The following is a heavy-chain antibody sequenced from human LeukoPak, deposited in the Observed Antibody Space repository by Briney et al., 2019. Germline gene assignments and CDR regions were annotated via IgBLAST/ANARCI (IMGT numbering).Heavy chain of an antibody. CDR1: GFTFSSYA. CDR3: TRERIAVRPLPYYYYMDV. V-gene: IGHV3-49*04. Sequence: GGSLRLSCAASGFTFSSYAMHWVRQAPGKGLEWVGFIRSKAYGGTTEYAASVKGRFTISRDDPKNIAYLKMNSLKTEDTAEYYCTRERIAVRPLPYYYYMDVWGKGTTVTVSS. D-gene: IGHD6-6*01. CDR2: IRSKAYGGTT. J-gene: IGHJ6*03.